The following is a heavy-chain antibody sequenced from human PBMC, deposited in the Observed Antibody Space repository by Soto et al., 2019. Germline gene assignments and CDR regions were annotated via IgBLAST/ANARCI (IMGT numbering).Heavy chain of an antibody. D-gene: IGHD2-15*01. CDR1: GDSISSYY. CDR2: IYYSGRT. J-gene: IGHJ4*02. Sequence: LALTCTVSGDSISSYYWTLIRQPPLKGLEYIGYIYYSGRTYYNPSLKSRVTISVDTSKNQFSLKLSSVTAADTAVYYCARGHLGITTTGTWYDFDYWGQGTLVTVSS. V-gene: IGHV4-59*01. CDR3: ARGHLGITTTGTWYDFDY.